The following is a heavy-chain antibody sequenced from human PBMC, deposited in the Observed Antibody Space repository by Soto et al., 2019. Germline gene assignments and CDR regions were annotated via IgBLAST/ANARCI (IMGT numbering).Heavy chain of an antibody. CDR1: GFSIGGYA. D-gene: IGHD1-1*01. V-gene: IGHV3-23*01. CDR2: ISGSAGTT. Sequence: PGGSLRLSCAASGFSIGGYAMNWVRQAPEKGLEWVSAISGSAGTTYYADSVKGRFTVSRDNSKNTLYLQMNSLRANDTAVYYCLNYFGPGLGRFDYWGPGTLVTVSS. J-gene: IGHJ4*02. CDR3: LNYFGPGLGRFDY.